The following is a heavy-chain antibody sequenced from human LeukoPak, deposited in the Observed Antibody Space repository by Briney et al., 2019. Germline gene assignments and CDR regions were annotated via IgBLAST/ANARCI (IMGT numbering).Heavy chain of an antibody. CDR1: GFTFSNAW. CDR3: TTNDAFDI. CDR2: IKNKIASGTT. J-gene: IGHJ3*02. Sequence: AGSLRLSCAASGFTFSNAWMNWVRQAPGKGLEWVGRIKNKIASGTTDYAAPVKGRFTISRDDSKNTLFLQMNSLKTEDTAMYYCTTNDAFDIWGQGTMVTVSS. V-gene: IGHV3-15*01.